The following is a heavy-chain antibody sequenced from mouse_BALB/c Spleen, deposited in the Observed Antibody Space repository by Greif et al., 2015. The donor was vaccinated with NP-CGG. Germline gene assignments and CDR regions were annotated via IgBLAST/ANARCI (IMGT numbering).Heavy chain of an antibody. CDR3: ASSDYYGSSHYYAMDY. V-gene: IGHV2-2*02. D-gene: IGHD1-1*01. Sequence: QVQLQQSGPGLVQPSQSLSITCTVSGFSLTSYGVHWVRQSPGKGLEWLGVIWSGGSTDYNAAFISRLSISKDNSKSQVFFKMNSLQANDTAIYYCASSDYYGSSHYYAMDYWGQGTSVTVSS. J-gene: IGHJ4*01. CDR1: GFSLTSYG. CDR2: IWSGGST.